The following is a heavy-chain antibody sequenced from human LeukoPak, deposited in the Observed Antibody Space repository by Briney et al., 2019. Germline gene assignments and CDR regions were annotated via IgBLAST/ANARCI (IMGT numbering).Heavy chain of an antibody. D-gene: IGHD3-3*01. CDR2: ISGSGGST. J-gene: IGHJ4*02. V-gene: IGHV3-23*01. Sequence: SGGSLRLSCAASGFTFSSYAMSWVRQAPGKGLEWVSAISGSGGSTYYADSVKGRFTISRDNSKNTLYLQMNSLRAEDTAVYYCAKPSYYDFWYSDYWGQGTLVTVSS. CDR3: AKPSYYDFWYSDY. CDR1: GFTFSSYA.